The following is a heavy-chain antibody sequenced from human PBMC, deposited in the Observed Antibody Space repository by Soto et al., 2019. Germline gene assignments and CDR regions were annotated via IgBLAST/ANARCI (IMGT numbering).Heavy chain of an antibody. CDR2: IYPGDSDT. D-gene: IGHD3-3*01. CDR1: GYSFTSYW. Sequence: GESLKISCKGSGYSFTSYWIGWVRQMPGKGLEWMGIIYPGDSDTRYSPSFQGQVTISADKSISTAYLQWSSLKASDTAMYYCARGNSFNYDLWSGYSVYYYYGMDVWGQGTTVTVS. V-gene: IGHV5-51*01. CDR3: ARGNSFNYDLWSGYSVYYYYGMDV. J-gene: IGHJ6*02.